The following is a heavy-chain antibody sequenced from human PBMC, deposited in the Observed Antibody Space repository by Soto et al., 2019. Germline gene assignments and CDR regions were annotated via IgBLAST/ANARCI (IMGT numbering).Heavy chain of an antibody. CDR3: ATPVPAASSYDFWSGYLYYYYGMDV. CDR2: ISGSGGST. J-gene: IGHJ6*02. V-gene: IGHV3-23*01. CDR1: GFTFSSYA. Sequence: GGSLRLSCAASGFTFSSYAMSWVRQAPGKGLEWVSAISGSGGSTYYADSVKGRFTISRDNSKNTLYLQMNSLRAEDTAVYYCATPVPAASSYDFWSGYLYYYYGMDVWGQGTTVTVSS. D-gene: IGHD3-3*01.